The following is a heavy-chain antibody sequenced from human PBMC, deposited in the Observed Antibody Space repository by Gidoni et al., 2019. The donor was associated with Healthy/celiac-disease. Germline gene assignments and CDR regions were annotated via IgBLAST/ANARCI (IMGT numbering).Heavy chain of an antibody. J-gene: IGHJ6*02. Sequence: QVQLQESGPGLVKPSQTLSLTCTVSGGSISSGSYYWSWIRQPAGKGLEWIGRIYTSGSTNYNPSLKSRVTISVDTSKNQFSLKLSSVTAADTAVYYCAREGATTPYYYYGMDVWGQGTTVTVSS. CDR3: AREGATTPYYYYGMDV. CDR2: IYTSGST. D-gene: IGHD1-26*01. CDR1: GGSISSGSYY. V-gene: IGHV4-61*02.